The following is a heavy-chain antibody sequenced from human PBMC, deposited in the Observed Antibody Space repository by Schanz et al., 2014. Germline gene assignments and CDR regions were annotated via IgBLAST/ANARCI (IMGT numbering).Heavy chain of an antibody. CDR3: AKQHIVRGVIYLNWFDS. Sequence: EVQLLESGGGLVQPGGSLRLSCAASTFTFSSDWMSWVRQAPGKGLEWVSAISGGGGTTYYTDSVKGRFTISRDNSKSTLYLQMNSLRAEDTAVYYCAKQHIVRGVIYLNWFDSWGQGTLVTVSS. V-gene: IGHV3-23*01. D-gene: IGHD3-10*01. CDR1: TFTFSSDW. J-gene: IGHJ5*01. CDR2: ISGGGGTT.